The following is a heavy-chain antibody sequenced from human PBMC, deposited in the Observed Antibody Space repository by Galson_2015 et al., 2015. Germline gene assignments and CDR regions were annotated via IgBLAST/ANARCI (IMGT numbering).Heavy chain of an antibody. V-gene: IGHV3-48*02. D-gene: IGHD1-26*01. CDR1: GFTFSSYT. CDR3: ARDPWRGSYKVFYFDY. J-gene: IGHJ4*02. CDR2: ISSSSATI. Sequence: SLRLSCEASGFTFSSYTISWVRQAPGKGLEWVSYISSSSATIYYADSVKGRFTISRDNAKNSLYQQMNSLRDEDTAVYYCARDPWRGSYKVFYFDYWGQGTLVTASS.